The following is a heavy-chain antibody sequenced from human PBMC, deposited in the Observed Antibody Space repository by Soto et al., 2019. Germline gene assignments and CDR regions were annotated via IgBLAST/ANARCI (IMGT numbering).Heavy chain of an antibody. CDR3: AKEGIELWSAFDY. CDR2: ISYDGNNK. Sequence: QVQLVESGGGLVKPGRSLKLSCAASGFPFITYGINWARQAPGKGLEWVAVISYDGNNKYYADSVKGRFTISRDNSKNTLYLQMNSLRPEDTAMYYCAKEGIELWSAFDYWGQGTLVSVSS. J-gene: IGHJ4*02. V-gene: IGHV3-30*18. CDR1: GFPFITYG. D-gene: IGHD5-18*01.